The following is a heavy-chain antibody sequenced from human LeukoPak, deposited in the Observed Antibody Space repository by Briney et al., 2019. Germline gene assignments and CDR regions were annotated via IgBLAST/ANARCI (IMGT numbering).Heavy chain of an antibody. CDR3: ARSVDTAMGDDAFDI. CDR1: GYTFTSYD. J-gene: IGHJ3*02. Sequence: ASVKASCKASGYTFTSYDINWVRQATGQGLERMGWMNPNSGNTGYAQKFQGRVTMTRNTSISTAYMELSSLRSEDTAVYYCARSVDTAMGDDAFDIWGQGTMVTVSS. D-gene: IGHD5-18*01. CDR2: MNPNSGNT. V-gene: IGHV1-8*01.